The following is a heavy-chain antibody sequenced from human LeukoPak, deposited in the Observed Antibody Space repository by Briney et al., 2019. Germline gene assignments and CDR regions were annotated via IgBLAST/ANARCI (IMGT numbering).Heavy chain of an antibody. Sequence: GGSLRPSCAASGFTFSSYSMNWVRQAPGKGLEWVSYISSSSSTIYYADSVKGRFTISRDNAKNSLYLQMNSLRAEDTAVYYCARAGRGGDGYKAFDYWGQGTLVTVSS. CDR2: ISSSSSTI. CDR3: ARAGRGGDGYKAFDY. J-gene: IGHJ4*02. CDR1: GFTFSSYS. V-gene: IGHV3-48*01. D-gene: IGHD5-24*01.